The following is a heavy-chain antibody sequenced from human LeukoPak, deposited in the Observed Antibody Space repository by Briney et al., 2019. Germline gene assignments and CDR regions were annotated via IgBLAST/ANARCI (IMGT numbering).Heavy chain of an antibody. V-gene: IGHV4-61*08. D-gene: IGHD6-13*01. J-gene: IGHJ4*02. Sequence: PSQTLSLTCTVSGGSFSSGGYYWSWIRQPPGKGLEWIGYIYYSGSTNYNPSLKSRVTISVDTSKNQFSLKLSSVTAADTAVYYCASARQQLVPYFDYWGQGTLVTVSS. CDR1: GGSFSSGGYY. CDR2: IYYSGST. CDR3: ASARQQLVPYFDY.